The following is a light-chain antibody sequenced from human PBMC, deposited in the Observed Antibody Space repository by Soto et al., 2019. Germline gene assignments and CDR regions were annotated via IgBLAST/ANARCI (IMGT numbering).Light chain of an antibody. V-gene: IGKV1D-12*01. CDR1: QGIGTW. CDR2: GAS. J-gene: IGKJ5*01. CDR3: QQTNSFPIT. Sequence: DVQVTQSPSFESASVGDRVTITCRASQGIGTWLAWYQQKPGKAPNLLIYGASNLQSGVPPRFSGSGLGTQFTLTIFSLQPEDFATYYCQQTNSFPITFGQGTRVEI.